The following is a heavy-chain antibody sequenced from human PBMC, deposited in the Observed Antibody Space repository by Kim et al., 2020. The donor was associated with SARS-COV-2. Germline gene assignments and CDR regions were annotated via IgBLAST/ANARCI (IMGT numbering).Heavy chain of an antibody. CDR3: TTFNRQDAFHA. CDR2: IKNKPTGGTT. CDR1: AFTLNNVW. J-gene: IGHJ3*01. V-gene: IGHV3-15*01. Sequence: GGSLRLSFAASAFTLNNVWMNWVRQPPGKGLEWLGVIKNKPTGGTTHFAALVEGRFTISKDDSKNMLYLQINSLKTEDTAMYYCTTFNRQDAFHAWGRGTMVIVSS.